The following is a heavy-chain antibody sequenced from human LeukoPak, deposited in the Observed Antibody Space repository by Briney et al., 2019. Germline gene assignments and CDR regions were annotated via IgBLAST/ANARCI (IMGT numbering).Heavy chain of an antibody. CDR1: GFTFSSYS. CDR2: ISSSSSYI. Sequence: PGGSLRLSCAASGFTFSSYSMNWVRQAPGKGLEWVSSISSSSSYIYYADSVKGRFTISRDNAKNSLYLHMNSMRAEDTAVYYCARIGSGSYFAWFDPWGQGTLVTVSS. J-gene: IGHJ5*02. CDR3: ARIGSGSYFAWFDP. D-gene: IGHD3-10*01. V-gene: IGHV3-21*01.